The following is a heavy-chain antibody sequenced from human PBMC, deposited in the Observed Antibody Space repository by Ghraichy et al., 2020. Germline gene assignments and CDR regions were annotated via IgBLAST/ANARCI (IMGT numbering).Heavy chain of an antibody. CDR2: ISWNSGSI. D-gene: IGHD4-23*01. J-gene: IGHJ4*02. CDR1: GFTFDDYA. V-gene: IGHV3-9*01. Sequence: SLNISCAASGFTFDDYAMHWVRQAPGKGLEWVSGISWNSGSIGYADSVKGRFTISRDNAKNSLYLQMNSLRAEDTALYYCAKDIGGNSRGYFDYWGQGTLVTVSS. CDR3: AKDIGGNSRGYFDY.